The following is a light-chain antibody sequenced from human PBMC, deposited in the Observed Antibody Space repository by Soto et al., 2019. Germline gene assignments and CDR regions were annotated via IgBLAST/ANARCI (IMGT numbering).Light chain of an antibody. Sequence: SYEVTQPPSVSVAPGQTARITCGGNTIGSKSVHWYQQKPGQAPVLVVYDASDRPSGIPERFSGSNSGNTATLNISRVEAGDEADYYCQVWDSSSDRVVFGGGSKGTV. CDR2: DAS. V-gene: IGLV3-21*02. CDR1: TIGSKS. J-gene: IGLJ2*01. CDR3: QVWDSSSDRVV.